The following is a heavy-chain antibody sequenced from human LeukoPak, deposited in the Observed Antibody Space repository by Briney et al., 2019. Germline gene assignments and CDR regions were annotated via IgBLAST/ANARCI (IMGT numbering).Heavy chain of an antibody. CDR1: GFTFSSYA. CDR3: AKETYHHYGSGSYSDY. D-gene: IGHD3-10*01. J-gene: IGHJ4*02. V-gene: IGHV3-23*01. CDR2: ISGSGGST. Sequence: GGSLRLSCAAPGFTFSSYAMSWVRQAPGKGLEWVSAISGSGGSTYYADSVKGRFTISRDNSKNTLYLQMNSLRAEDTAVYYCAKETYHHYGSGSYSDYWGQGTLVTVSS.